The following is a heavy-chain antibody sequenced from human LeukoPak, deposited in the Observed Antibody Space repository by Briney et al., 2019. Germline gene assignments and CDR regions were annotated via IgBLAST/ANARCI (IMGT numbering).Heavy chain of an antibody. J-gene: IGHJ6*03. V-gene: IGHV3-7*01. D-gene: IGHD1-14*01. Sequence: GGSLRLSCAASGFIFSSSWMSWVRQAPGKGLEWVANIKQDGSEKYYVDSVKGRFTVSRDNAKNSLYLQMNSLRAEDTAVYYCARDRGNQRGYYYYYMDVWGKGTTVTVSS. CDR2: IKQDGSEK. CDR3: ARDRGNQRGYYYYYMDV. CDR1: GFIFSSSW.